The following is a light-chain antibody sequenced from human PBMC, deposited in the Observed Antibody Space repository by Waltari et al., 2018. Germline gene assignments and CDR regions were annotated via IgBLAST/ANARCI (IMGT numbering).Light chain of an antibody. J-gene: IGKJ1*01. V-gene: IGKV3-15*01. CDR2: GAS. CDR1: QTVSSN. CDR3: QQYNNWPPWT. Sequence: ETILTQSPSTQSVSPGERATLSCRASQTVSSNLAWYQQKPGQAPRLLIYGASTRAAGIPARFSGSGSGTQFTLTINSLQSEDFAVYYCQQYNNWPPWTFGQGTKVEIK.